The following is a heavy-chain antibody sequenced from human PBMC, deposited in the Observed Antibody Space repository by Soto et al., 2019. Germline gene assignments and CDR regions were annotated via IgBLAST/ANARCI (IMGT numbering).Heavy chain of an antibody. V-gene: IGHV3-30*18. D-gene: IGHD2-21*02. J-gene: IGHJ1*01. CDR2: ISYDGSNK. Sequence: GGSLRLSCAASGFTFSSYGMHWVRQAPGKGLEWVAVISYDGSNKYYADSVKGRFTISRDNSKNTLYPQMNSLRAEDTAVYYCAKDLWRWGLRSEYFQHWGQGTLVTVSS. CDR3: AKDLWRWGLRSEYFQH. CDR1: GFTFSSYG.